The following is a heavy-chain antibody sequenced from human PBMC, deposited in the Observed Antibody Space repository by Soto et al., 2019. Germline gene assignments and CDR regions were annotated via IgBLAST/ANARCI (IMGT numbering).Heavy chain of an antibody. V-gene: IGHV3-30*03. J-gene: IGHJ5*01. Sequence: QVQLVESGGGVVQPGRSLRLTCAASGFTFSDSGMHWVRQAPGKGLEWVALVSNDGNRKYYADSVKGRFTISRDNSENSLSLQMTSLRAEDTAVYYCARWVGGSMYDNSGKYDSWGQGTLVTVSS. CDR2: VSNDGNRK. D-gene: IGHD3-22*01. CDR1: GFTFSDSG. CDR3: ARWVGGSMYDNSGKYDS.